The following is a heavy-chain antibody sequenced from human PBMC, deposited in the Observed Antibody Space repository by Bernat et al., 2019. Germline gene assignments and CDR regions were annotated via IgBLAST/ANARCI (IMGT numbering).Heavy chain of an antibody. CDR1: GFTFSNYA. D-gene: IGHD1-26*01. CDR3: AKGSDTCRSYYFDF. V-gene: IGHV3-23*01. J-gene: IGHJ4*02. CDR2: ITGGGGDT. Sequence: EVQLLESGGGLVQPGGSLRLSCAASGFTFSNYAMAWVRQAPGKGLDWFSAITGGGGDTYYGDSVRGRFTISRDNSKNTLYLQMNSLRAEDTAVYYCAKGSDTCRSYYFDFWGQGALVTVSS.